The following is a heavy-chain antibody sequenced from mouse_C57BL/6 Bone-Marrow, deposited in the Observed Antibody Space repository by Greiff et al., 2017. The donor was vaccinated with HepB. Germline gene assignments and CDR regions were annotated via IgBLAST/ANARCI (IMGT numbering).Heavy chain of an antibody. V-gene: IGHV1-69*01. D-gene: IGHD1-1*01. CDR1: GSTFTSYW. CDR3: ARGALYYGSSRGYFDV. J-gene: IGHJ1*03. Sequence: QVQLKQPGAELVMPGASVKLSCKASGSTFTSYWMHWVKQRPGQGLEWIGEIDPSDSYTNYNQKFKGKSTLTVDKSSSTAYMQLSSLTSEDSAVYYCARGALYYGSSRGYFDVWGTGTTVTVSS. CDR2: IDPSDSYT.